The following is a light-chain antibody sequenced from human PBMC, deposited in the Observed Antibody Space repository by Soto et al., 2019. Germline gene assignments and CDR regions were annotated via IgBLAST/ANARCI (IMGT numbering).Light chain of an antibody. Sequence: IEFTQSPSSLSAAVVDIFTITCLASQPISSWLAFYQQKPWQPPNLLIYSASTLRSGVPSRFSGSESGTLFTLTITNLQPEDFATYYCQQASSFPLTFGGGTKV. V-gene: IGKV1-12*01. CDR2: SAS. CDR1: QPISSW. CDR3: QQASSFPLT. J-gene: IGKJ4*01.